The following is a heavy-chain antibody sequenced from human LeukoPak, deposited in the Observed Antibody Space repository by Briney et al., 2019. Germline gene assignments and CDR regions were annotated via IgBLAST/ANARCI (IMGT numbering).Heavy chain of an antibody. CDR1: GGSISSSSYY. CDR3: ARDLGYYGSGSSGYDAFDI. Sequence: SETLSLTCTVSGGSISSSSYYWGWIRQPPGKGLEWIGSIYYSGSTYYNPSLKSRVTISVDTSKNQFSLKLSSVTAADTAVYYCARDLGYYGSGSSGYDAFDIWGQGTMVTVSS. J-gene: IGHJ3*02. D-gene: IGHD3-10*01. CDR2: IYYSGST. V-gene: IGHV4-39*07.